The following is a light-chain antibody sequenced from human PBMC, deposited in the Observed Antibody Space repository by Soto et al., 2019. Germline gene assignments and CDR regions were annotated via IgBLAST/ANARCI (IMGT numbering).Light chain of an antibody. CDR3: QQYDSSPRLT. Sequence: EIVLTQSPGTLSLSPGDRATLSCRASQNLSSSYLAWYQQKLGQAPRLLIYGASSRATGIPDRFSGSVSETDFILTTSRLEPEDFAVYYCQQYDSSPRLTFGGGTKVEIK. CDR2: GAS. CDR1: QNLSSSY. V-gene: IGKV3-20*01. J-gene: IGKJ4*01.